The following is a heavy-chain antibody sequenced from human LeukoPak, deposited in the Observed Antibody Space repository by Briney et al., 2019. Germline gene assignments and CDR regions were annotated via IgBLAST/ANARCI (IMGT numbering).Heavy chain of an antibody. D-gene: IGHD6-13*01. CDR2: ISAYNGKT. J-gene: IGHJ4*02. CDR3: ARARQQLDIPTRSPPNH. CDR1: GYPFISFG. V-gene: IGHV1-18*01. Sequence: GASVKVSCKAAGYPFISFGISWVRQAPGQGLEWMGWISAYNGKTEFAQRFQDRVTMTTDTSTTTAYMELRSLRSDDTAMYYCARARQQLDIPTRSPPNHWGQGTLVTVSS.